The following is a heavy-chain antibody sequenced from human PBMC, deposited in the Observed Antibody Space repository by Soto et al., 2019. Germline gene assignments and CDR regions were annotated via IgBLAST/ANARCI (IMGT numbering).Heavy chain of an antibody. CDR3: ASVRTDYYGMDV. D-gene: IGHD2-21*02. J-gene: IGHJ6*02. Sequence: ASVKVSCKASGYTFTNYAKHWVHKAPGQRLEWMGWINAANGNTKYSQKFQGRVTITRDTSASTAYMELSSLRSEDTAVYYCASVRTDYYGMDVWGQGTTVTVSS. V-gene: IGHV1-3*01. CDR2: INAANGNT. CDR1: GYTFTNYA.